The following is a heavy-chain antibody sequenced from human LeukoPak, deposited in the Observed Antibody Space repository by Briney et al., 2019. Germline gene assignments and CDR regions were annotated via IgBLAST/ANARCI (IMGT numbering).Heavy chain of an antibody. J-gene: IGHJ4*02. CDR3: ARGIMYSSSPLDY. Sequence: RTGGSLRLSCAASGFTFSSYWMSWVRQAPGKGLEWVANIKQDGSEKYYVDSVKGRFTISRDNAKNSLYLQMNSLRAEDTAVYYCARGIMYSSSPLDYWGQRTLVTVSS. D-gene: IGHD6-6*01. CDR2: IKQDGSEK. V-gene: IGHV3-7*01. CDR1: GFTFSSYW.